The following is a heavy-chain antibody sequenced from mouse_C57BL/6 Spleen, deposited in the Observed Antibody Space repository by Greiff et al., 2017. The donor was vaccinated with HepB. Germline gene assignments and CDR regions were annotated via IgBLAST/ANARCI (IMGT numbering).Heavy chain of an antibody. CDR2: INPSNGGT. V-gene: IGHV1-53*01. Sequence: VQLQQPGTELVKPGASVKLSCKASGYTFTSYWMHWVKQRPGQGLEWIGNINPSNGGTNYNEKFKSKATLTVDKSSSTAYMQLSSLTSEDSAVYYCARKAGYDYDPFDYWGQGTMVTVSA. CDR1: GYTFTSYW. CDR3: ARKAGYDYDPFDY. D-gene: IGHD2-4*01. J-gene: IGHJ3*01.